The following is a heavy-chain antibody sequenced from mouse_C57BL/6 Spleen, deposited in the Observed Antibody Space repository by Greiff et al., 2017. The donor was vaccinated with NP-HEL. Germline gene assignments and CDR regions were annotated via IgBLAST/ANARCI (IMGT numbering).Heavy chain of an antibody. V-gene: IGHV1-18*01. CDR3: ARHPSTTVVAPYAMDY. CDR2: INPNNGGT. CDR1: GYTFTDYN. J-gene: IGHJ4*01. D-gene: IGHD1-1*01. Sequence: VQLKESGPELVKPGASVKIPCKASGYTFTDYNMDWVKQSHGKSLEWIGDINPNNGGTIYNQKFKGKATLTVDKSSSTAYMELRSLTSEDTAVYYCARHPSTTVVAPYAMDYWGQGTSVTVSS.